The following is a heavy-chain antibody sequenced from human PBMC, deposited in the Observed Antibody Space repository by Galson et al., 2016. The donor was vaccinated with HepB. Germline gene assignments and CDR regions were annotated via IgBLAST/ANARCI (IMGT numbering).Heavy chain of an antibody. CDR3: ARVIFGRYGPQGTFDL. CDR2: INHRGST. CDR1: GGSFGENY. D-gene: IGHD3-3*01. V-gene: IGHV4-34*01. Sequence: ETLSPTCGVFGGSFGENYWTWIRQPPGKGLEWIGEINHRGSTNFAPSLKSRVTISVDTSKNQVSLNLTSVTAADRAVYYCARVIFGRYGPQGTFDLWGQGTLVTASS. J-gene: IGHJ3*01.